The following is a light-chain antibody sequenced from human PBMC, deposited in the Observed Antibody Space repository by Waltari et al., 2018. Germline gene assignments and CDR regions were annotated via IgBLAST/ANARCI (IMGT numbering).Light chain of an antibody. CDR2: GQD. V-gene: IGLV3-19*01. Sequence: SSKLTQDPAVSVALGQTVKITCQGDSLRRFYASWYQHRPGQAPSLVLYGQDNRPSGIPERFSGSTSGNTASLTITGAQADDEADYYCHSRDTSATRVFGGGTRLTV. CDR3: HSRDTSATRV. J-gene: IGLJ2*01. CDR1: SLRRFY.